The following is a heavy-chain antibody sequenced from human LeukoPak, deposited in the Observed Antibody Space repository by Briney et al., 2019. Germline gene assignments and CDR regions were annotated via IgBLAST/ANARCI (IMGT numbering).Heavy chain of an antibody. CDR1: GGTFISYA. CDR3: ASTYYDFWSGHDDY. J-gene: IGHJ4*02. D-gene: IGHD3-3*01. V-gene: IGHV1-69*01. CDR2: IIPIFGTA. Sequence: ASVKVSRKGSGGTFISYANSWVRQAPAQGLEWMGGIIPIFGTANYAQKFQGRVTITSDESTSTAYMELSSLISEGTAVYYCASTYYDFWSGHDDYWGQGTLVTVSS.